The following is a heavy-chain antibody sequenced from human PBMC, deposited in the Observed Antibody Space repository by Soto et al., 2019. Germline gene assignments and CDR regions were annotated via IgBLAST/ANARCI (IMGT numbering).Heavy chain of an antibody. J-gene: IGHJ4*02. V-gene: IGHV4-59*01. Sequence: SETLSLTCTVSGDSISRDYWSWIRQPPGKGLEWIGYIYNSESTSCNPSLKSRVTISVGTSKNQFSLKVSSVTAADTAVYYCARGISGWYDYWGQGTPVTVSS. D-gene: IGHD6-19*01. CDR2: IYNSEST. CDR3: ARGISGWYDY. CDR1: GDSISRDY.